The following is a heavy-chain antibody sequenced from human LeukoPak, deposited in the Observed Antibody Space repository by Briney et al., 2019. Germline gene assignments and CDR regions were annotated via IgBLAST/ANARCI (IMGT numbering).Heavy chain of an antibody. CDR2: IWYDGSNK. V-gene: IGHV3-33*01. D-gene: IGHD3-10*01. CDR1: GFTFSSYG. CDR3: AREIRSDYYGSGKVVDY. J-gene: IGHJ4*02. Sequence: GGSLRLSCSASGFTFSSYGMHWVRQAPGKGLEWVAVIWYDGSNKYYADSVKGRFTISRDNSKNTLYLQMNSLRAEDTAVYYCAREIRSDYYGSGKVVDYWGQGTLVTVSS.